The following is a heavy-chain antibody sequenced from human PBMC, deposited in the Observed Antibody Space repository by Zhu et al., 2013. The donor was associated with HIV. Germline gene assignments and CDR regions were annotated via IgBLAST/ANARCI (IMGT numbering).Heavy chain of an antibody. D-gene: IGHD2-15*01. CDR2: IIDSGST. Sequence: VQLQQWGAGLLKPSETLSLTCAVYGGSFSGYHWSWIRQPPGKGLEWIGEIIDSGSTNYNSSLKSRVTISLDRPKKQFSLKLSSVTAADTAVYYCARFATGGYWGQGTLVTVSS. V-gene: IGHV4-34*12. CDR1: GGSFSGYH. CDR3: ARFATGGY. J-gene: IGHJ4*02.